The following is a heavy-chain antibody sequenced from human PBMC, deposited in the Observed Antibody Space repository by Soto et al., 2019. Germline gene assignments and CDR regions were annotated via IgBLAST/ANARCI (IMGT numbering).Heavy chain of an antibody. CDR1: GFTFSSYA. V-gene: IGHV3-23*01. CDR2: ISGSGGST. J-gene: IGHJ3*02. Sequence: EVQLLESGGGLVQPGGSLRLSCAASGFTFSSYAMSWVRQAPGKGLEWVSAISGSGGSTYYADSVKGRFTISRDNSKNTLYLQMNSLRAEDTAVYYCARDRSGTPSITMIVVVNHAFDIWGQGTMVTVSS. CDR3: ARDRSGTPSITMIVVVNHAFDI. D-gene: IGHD3-22*01.